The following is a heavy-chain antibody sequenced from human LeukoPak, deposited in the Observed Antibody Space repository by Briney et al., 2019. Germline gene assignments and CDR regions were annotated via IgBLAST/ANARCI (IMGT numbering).Heavy chain of an antibody. J-gene: IGHJ6*02. V-gene: IGHV1-69*04. D-gene: IGHD2-21*01. CDR3: ASVGGDKPDYYYYGMDV. Sequence: SVKVSCKASGGTFSSYAISWVRQAPGRGLEWMGRIISILGIANYAQKFQGRVTITADKSTSTAYMELSSLRSEDTAVYYCASVGGDKPDYYYYGMDVWGQGTTVTVSS. CDR2: IISILGIA. CDR1: GGTFSSYA.